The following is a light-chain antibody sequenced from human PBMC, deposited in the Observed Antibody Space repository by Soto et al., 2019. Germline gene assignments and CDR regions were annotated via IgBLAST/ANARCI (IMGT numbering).Light chain of an antibody. Sequence: NFMLTQPHSVSGSPGKTVTISCTGSGGSVASNYVQWYQQRPGSAPTTVIYEDNQRPSGVPDRFSGSIDISSNSASLTISRLKTEDEADYYCQSYNNTNHGVFGGGTKLTVL. CDR1: GGSVASNY. J-gene: IGLJ3*02. CDR2: EDN. V-gene: IGLV6-57*02. CDR3: QSYNNTNHGV.